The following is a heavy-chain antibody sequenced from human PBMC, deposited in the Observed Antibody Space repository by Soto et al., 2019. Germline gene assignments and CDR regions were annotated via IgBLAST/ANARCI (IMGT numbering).Heavy chain of an antibody. V-gene: IGHV1-18*01. J-gene: IGHJ6*02. D-gene: IGHD2-2*01. CDR1: GYTFTSYG. CDR2: ISTYNGKT. CDR3: ARAVGYCISTSCYDYYYGMDV. Sequence: ASVKVSCKASGYTFTSYGISWVRQAPGQWLEWMGWISTYNGKTNYAQKLQGRVTMTTDTSTSTAYMELRSLRSDDTAVYYCARAVGYCISTSCYDYYYGMDVWG.